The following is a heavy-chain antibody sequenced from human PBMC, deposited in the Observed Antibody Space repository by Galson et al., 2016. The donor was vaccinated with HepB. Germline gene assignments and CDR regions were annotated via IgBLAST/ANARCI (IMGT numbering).Heavy chain of an antibody. V-gene: IGHV3-23*01. J-gene: IGHJ4*02. CDR2: VSGIGGST. CDR3: AKSRLVGATDFDY. D-gene: IGHD1-26*01. CDR1: GFIFSSYA. Sequence: SLRLSCAASGFIFSSYAMSWVRQAPGKGLEWVSTVSGIGGSTYYPDSVKGRFTISRDNSKNMVFLLMNSLRADDTAVYYCAKSRLVGATDFDYWGQGTLVTGSS.